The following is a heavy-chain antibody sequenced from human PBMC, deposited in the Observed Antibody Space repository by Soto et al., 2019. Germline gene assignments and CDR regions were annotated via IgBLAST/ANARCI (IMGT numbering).Heavy chain of an antibody. CDR3: AKRGVDTFGLSY. J-gene: IGHJ4*02. Sequence: EVQLVESGGGLVQPGGSLRLSCAVSGFTFSSFWMHWVLQAPGEGLVWVSRINTDGSITSYADSVKGRFTISRDNATNTLYLQMTSLRVEDTAMYYCAKRGVDTFGLSYWGQGTLVTVSS. CDR2: INTDGSIT. V-gene: IGHV3-74*01. D-gene: IGHD3-10*01. CDR1: GFTFSSFW.